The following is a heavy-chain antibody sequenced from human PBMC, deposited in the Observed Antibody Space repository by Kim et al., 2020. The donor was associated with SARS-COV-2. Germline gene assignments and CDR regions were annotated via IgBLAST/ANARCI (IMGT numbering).Heavy chain of an antibody. J-gene: IGHJ4*02. CDR3: ARGVSISSGYSDY. V-gene: IGHV4-34*01. D-gene: IGHD3-22*01. Sequence: YNPSLKGRVTISVDTSKNQFSLKLSSVTAADTAVYYCARGVSISSGYSDYWGQGNLVTVSS.